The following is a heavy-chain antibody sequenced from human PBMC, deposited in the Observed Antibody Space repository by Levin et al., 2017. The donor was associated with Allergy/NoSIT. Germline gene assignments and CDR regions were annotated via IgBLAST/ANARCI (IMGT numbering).Heavy chain of an antibody. Sequence: GGSLRLSCAASGFTFSSYSMNWVRQAPGKGLEWVSSISSSSSYIYYADSVKGRFTISRDNAKNSLYLQMNSLGAEDAAVYYCASAWGPPMGGAFDIWGQGTMVTVSS. CDR2: ISSSSSYI. J-gene: IGHJ3*02. CDR1: GFTFSSYS. D-gene: IGHD3-16*01. V-gene: IGHV3-21*01. CDR3: ASAWGPPMGGAFDI.